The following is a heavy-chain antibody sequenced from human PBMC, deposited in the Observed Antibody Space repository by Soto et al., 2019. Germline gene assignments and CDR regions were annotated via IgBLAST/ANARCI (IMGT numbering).Heavy chain of an antibody. CDR2: ISHDGSDK. CDR3: AKGVVVATTHFQH. V-gene: IGHV3-30*18. D-gene: IGHD2-15*01. J-gene: IGHJ1*01. Sequence: QVQLVESGGGVVQPGRSLRLSCAASGFTFSSYGMHWVRQAPGKGLEWVAVISHDGSDKYYADSVKGRFTISRDNSNNTLYLQMDSLRAEDTAVYYCAKGVVVATTHFQHWGQGTLVTVSS. CDR1: GFTFSSYG.